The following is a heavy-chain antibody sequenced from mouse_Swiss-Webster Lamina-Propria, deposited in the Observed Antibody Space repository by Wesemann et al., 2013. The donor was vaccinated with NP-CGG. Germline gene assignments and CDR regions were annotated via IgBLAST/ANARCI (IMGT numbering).Heavy chain of an antibody. Sequence: GGSRGLSCEGSGFTFSGFWMSWVRQTPGKTLEWIGDINSDGSAINYAPSIKDRFTIFRDNDKSTLYLQMSNVRSEDTATYFCMRYGNYWYFDVWGAGTTVTVSS. CDR1: GFTFSGFW. CDR2: INSDGSAI. D-gene: IGHD2-1*01. J-gene: IGHJ1*01. V-gene: IGHV11-2*02. CDR3: MRYGNYWYFDV.